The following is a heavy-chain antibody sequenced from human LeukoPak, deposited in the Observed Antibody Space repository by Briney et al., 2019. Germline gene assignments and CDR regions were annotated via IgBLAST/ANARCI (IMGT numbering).Heavy chain of an antibody. CDR3: ARDPYYGDYVV. V-gene: IGHV3-48*04. J-gene: IGHJ4*02. D-gene: IGHD4-17*01. Sequence: PGGSLRLSCVASGFTFSSYSMNWVRQAPGKGLEWVSHISSSTGTTIYYSDSVKGRFTISRGNAKNSLYLQMNSLRAEDTAVYYCARDPYYGDYVVWGQGTLVTVSS. CDR1: GFTFSSYS. CDR2: ISSSTGTTI.